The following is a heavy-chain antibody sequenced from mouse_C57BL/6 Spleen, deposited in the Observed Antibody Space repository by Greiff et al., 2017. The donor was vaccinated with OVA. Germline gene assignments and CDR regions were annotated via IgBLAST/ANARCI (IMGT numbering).Heavy chain of an antibody. D-gene: IGHD1-1*01. CDR1: GFTFSDYG. Sequence: EVKLVESGGGLVKPGGSLKLSCAASGFTFSDYGMHWVRQAPEKGLEWVAYISSGSSTIYYADTVKGRFTISRDNAKNTLFLQMTSLRSEDTAMYDCARPLLELYYFDYWGQGTTLTVSS. V-gene: IGHV5-17*01. J-gene: IGHJ2*01. CDR3: ARPLLELYYFDY. CDR2: ISSGSSTI.